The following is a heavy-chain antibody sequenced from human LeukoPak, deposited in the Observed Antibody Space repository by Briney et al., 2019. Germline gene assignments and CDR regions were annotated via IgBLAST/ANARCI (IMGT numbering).Heavy chain of an antibody. CDR1: GFTFSSYA. CDR2: ISSNGGST. V-gene: IGHV3-64*02. Sequence: PGGSLRLSCAASGFTFSSYAMHWVRQAPGKGLEYVSAISSNGGSTYYADSVKGRFTISRDNSKNTLYLQMGSLRAEDMAVYYCARVLDSSGYYTGPLCFWGQGTLVTVSS. D-gene: IGHD3-22*01. J-gene: IGHJ4*02. CDR3: ARVLDSSGYYTGPLCF.